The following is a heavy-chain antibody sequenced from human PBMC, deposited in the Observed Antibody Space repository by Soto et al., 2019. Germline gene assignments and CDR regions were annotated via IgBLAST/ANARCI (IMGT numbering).Heavy chain of an antibody. CDR2: TYYRSRWQT. V-gene: IGHV6-1*01. D-gene: IGHD5-18*01. Sequence: SQTLSLTCAISGDSVSCNDATWDWIRQSPSRGLEWLGRTYYRSRWQTDYAISVKSRISINPDTSKSQLSLRLTSVSAADTAVYYCARGYRFSYGSPELWGHGTLLTVSS. CDR1: GDSVSCNDAT. J-gene: IGHJ4*01. CDR3: ARGYRFSYGSPEL.